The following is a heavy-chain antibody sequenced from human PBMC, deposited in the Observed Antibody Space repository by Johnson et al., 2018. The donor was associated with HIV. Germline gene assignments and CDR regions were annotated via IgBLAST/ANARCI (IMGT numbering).Heavy chain of an antibody. CDR1: GFTFSSYG. CDR2: IPYDGSNK. J-gene: IGHJ3*02. V-gene: IGHV3-30*02. CDR3: AKGWDPMTTVNTFAFDI. D-gene: IGHD4-11*01. Sequence: VLLVESGGGVVQPGGSLRLSCAASGFTFSSYGMHWVRQAPGKGLEWVAFIPYDGSNKYYADSVKGRFTISRANSKNTLYLQMNSLRAEDAAVYYCAKGWDPMTTVNTFAFDIWGQGTMVTVSS.